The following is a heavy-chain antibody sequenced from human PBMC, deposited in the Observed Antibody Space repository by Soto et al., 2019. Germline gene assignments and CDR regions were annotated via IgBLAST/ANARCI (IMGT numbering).Heavy chain of an antibody. CDR2: IYPSDSDT. CDR3: ARQIYDSDTGPNFQYYFDS. Sequence: PGESLKISCKTSGYSFTSYWIAWVRQMPGKGLEWMGIIYPSDSDTRYSPSFQGQVTISVTKSITTVFLQWSSLRASDTAMYYCARQIYDSDTGPNFQYYFDSWGQGTPVTVSS. D-gene: IGHD3-22*01. CDR1: GYSFTSYW. V-gene: IGHV5-51*01. J-gene: IGHJ4*02.